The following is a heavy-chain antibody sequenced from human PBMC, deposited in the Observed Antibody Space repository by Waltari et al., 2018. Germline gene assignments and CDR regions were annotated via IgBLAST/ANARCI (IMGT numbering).Heavy chain of an antibody. D-gene: IGHD5-12*01. CDR3: ATSDYAGKGDY. CDR1: GFALDEFT. J-gene: IGHJ4*01. Sequence: EVNLVESGGAVVQTGGAMRHSCTASGFALDEFTMQRVRQVPGSGLQWVVLISWDGGDTYYADSVKGRFTISRDNSRNSLYLEMKTLTLEDTALYYCATSDYAGKGDYWGHGTLVTVSS. CDR2: ISWDGGDT. V-gene: IGHV3-43*01.